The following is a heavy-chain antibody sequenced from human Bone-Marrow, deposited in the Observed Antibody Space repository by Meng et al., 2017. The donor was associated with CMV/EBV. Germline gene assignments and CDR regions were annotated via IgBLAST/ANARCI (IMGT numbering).Heavy chain of an antibody. J-gene: IGHJ6*02. Sequence: SEPLSLTCTVSGGSISSYYWSWIRQPPGKGLEWIGYIYYSGSTYYNPSLKSRVTISVDTSKHQFSLKLSSVTAADTAVYYCAKITTGYHYGMDVWGQGTTVTVSS. CDR3: AKITTGYHYGMDV. CDR2: IYYSGST. D-gene: IGHD4-17*01. CDR1: GGSISSYY. V-gene: IGHV4-59*06.